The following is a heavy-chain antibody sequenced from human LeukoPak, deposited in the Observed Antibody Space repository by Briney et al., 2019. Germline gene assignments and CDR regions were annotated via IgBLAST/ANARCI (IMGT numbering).Heavy chain of an antibody. D-gene: IGHD2-2*02. CDR1: GGSIISGDYY. CDR2: IYQNGDT. Sequence: SETLSLTCIVSGGSIISGDYYWSWLRQPPGKGLEWIGYIYQNGDTYYNPSLKSRVSISVDTSKNQFSLKLSSVTAADTAVYYCARAGVVPAAINRAFDIWGQGSVVTVSS. V-gene: IGHV4-30-4*08. J-gene: IGHJ3*02. CDR3: ARAGVVPAAINRAFDI.